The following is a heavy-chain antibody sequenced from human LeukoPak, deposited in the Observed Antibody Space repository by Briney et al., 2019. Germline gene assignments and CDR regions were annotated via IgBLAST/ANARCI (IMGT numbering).Heavy chain of an antibody. CDR3: ARGDYETHGYQTR. J-gene: IGHJ4*02. D-gene: IGHD3-22*01. CDR2: INTNTGNP. V-gene: IGHV7-4-1*01. Sequence: ASVKVSCKASGYIFTSYVLHWVRQAPGQGLEWMGWINTNTGNPTYAQGFTGRFVFSLDTSVSTAYLQIRSLKADDTAMYYCARGDYETHGYQTRWGQGTLVTVSS. CDR1: GYIFTSYV.